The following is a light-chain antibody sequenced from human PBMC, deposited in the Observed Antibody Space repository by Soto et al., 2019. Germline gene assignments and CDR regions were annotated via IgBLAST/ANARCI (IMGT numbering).Light chain of an antibody. V-gene: IGKV3-20*01. CDR3: QHFANSIT. J-gene: IGKJ5*01. CDR1: QSVNQE. CDR2: GAS. Sequence: EIVFTQSSATQSLSLGERATVSCRARQSVNQEVGWYQQKPGQAPRLLIYGASTRATGLPDRFSGSGSGTDFTLSISRPEPEDFAVYYCQHFANSITFGQGTRLENK.